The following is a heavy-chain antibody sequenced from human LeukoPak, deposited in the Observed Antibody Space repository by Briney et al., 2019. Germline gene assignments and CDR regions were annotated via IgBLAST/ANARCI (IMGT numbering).Heavy chain of an antibody. J-gene: IGHJ4*02. CDR1: GFTFSSYG. Sequence: GGSLRLSCAASGFTFSSYGMHWVRQAPGKGLEWVAVISYDGSNKYYADSVKGRFTISRDNSKNTLYLQMNSLRAEDTAVYYCANAGYSSGWFVDYWGQGTLSPSPQ. D-gene: IGHD6-19*01. CDR2: ISYDGSNK. CDR3: ANAGYSSGWFVDY. V-gene: IGHV3-30*18.